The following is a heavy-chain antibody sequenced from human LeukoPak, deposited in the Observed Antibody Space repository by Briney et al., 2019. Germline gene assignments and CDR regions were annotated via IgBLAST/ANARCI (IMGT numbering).Heavy chain of an antibody. V-gene: IGHV1-46*01. Sequence: GASVKVSRKASGYTFTSYYMHWVRQAPGQGLEWMGIINPSGGSTSYAQKFQGRVTMTRDTSTSTVYMELSSLRSEDTAVYYCARFLRQLALDYWGQGTLVTVSS. CDR1: GYTFTSYY. CDR3: ARFLRQLALDY. CDR2: INPSGGST. D-gene: IGHD6-13*01. J-gene: IGHJ4*02.